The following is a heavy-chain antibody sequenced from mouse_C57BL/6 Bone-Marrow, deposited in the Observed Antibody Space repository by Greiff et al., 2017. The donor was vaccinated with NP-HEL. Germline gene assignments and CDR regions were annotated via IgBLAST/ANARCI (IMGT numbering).Heavy chain of an antibody. CDR1: GYTFTSYW. J-gene: IGHJ2*01. V-gene: IGHV1-55*01. Sequence: QVQLQQPGAELVKPGASVKMSCKASGYTFTSYWITWVKQRPGQGLEWIGDIYPGSGRTNYNEKFKSKATLTVDTSSSTAYMQLSSLTSEDSAVYYCARSGGYDVYSDFDDWGQGTTLTVSS. CDR3: ARSGGYDVYSDFDD. CDR2: IYPGSGRT. D-gene: IGHD2-3*01.